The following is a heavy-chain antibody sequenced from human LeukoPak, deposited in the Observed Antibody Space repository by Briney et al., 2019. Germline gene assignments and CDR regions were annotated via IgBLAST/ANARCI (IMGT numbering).Heavy chain of an antibody. D-gene: IGHD3-10*01. CDR3: ARRYYYNLGSFPFDF. J-gene: IGHJ4*02. Sequence: SETLSLTCAVSGGPFSGYFWSWIRQSSGKGLGWIGEIHNSGTTNYNPSLNSRVTISEDTSKNQFYLNLSSVTAADTAVYYCARRYYYNLGSFPFDFWAREPWSPSPQ. CDR2: IHNSGTT. V-gene: IGHV4-34*01. CDR1: GGPFSGYF.